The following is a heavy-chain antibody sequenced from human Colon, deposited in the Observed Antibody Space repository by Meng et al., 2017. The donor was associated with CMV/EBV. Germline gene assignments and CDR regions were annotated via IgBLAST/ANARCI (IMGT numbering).Heavy chain of an antibody. J-gene: IGHJ4*02. D-gene: IGHD5-12*01. Sequence: LQQWGSVLSMASEPLSLTCAVYVESSSGFDWGWIRQPPGKGLEWIGELNHSGRTNYNPSLKSRGTISVDTSKNQFSLKLSSVTAADTAVYYCARAPDIGGRPPGPFQYWSQGALVTVSS. V-gene: IGHV4-34*01. CDR3: ARAPDIGGRPPGPFQY. CDR2: LNHSGRT. CDR1: VESSSGFD.